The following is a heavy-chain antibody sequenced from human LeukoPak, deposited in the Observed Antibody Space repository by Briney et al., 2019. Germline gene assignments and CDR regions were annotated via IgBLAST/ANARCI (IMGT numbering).Heavy chain of an antibody. Sequence: PGGSLRLSCAASGFTFSSYGMHWVRQAPGKGLEWVAFIRYDGSNKNYADSVKGRFTISRDNSKNTLYLQMNSLRAEDTAVYYCAKGGYYHMDVWGKGTTVTVSS. J-gene: IGHJ6*03. D-gene: IGHD3-10*01. CDR1: GFTFSSYG. CDR3: AKGGYYHMDV. CDR2: IRYDGSNK. V-gene: IGHV3-30*02.